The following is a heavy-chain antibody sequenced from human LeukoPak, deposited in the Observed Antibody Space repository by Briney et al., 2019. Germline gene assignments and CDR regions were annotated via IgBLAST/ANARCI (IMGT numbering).Heavy chain of an antibody. D-gene: IGHD1/OR15-1a*01. CDR1: GFTYSNYW. J-gene: IGHJ5*02. CDR2: INPDGSTT. Sequence: GGSLRLSCVGSGFTYSNYWMHWVRQAPGKGPVWVSRINPDGSTTDYADSVKGRFTISRDNAKNLLYLQMNGLRADDTAVYYCAKDLSWNTADRRGQGTLVTVSS. V-gene: IGHV3-74*01. CDR3: AKDLSWNTADR.